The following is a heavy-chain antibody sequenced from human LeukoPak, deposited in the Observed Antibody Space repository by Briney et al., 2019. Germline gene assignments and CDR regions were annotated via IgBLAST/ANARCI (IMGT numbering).Heavy chain of an antibody. CDR1: GYTFTSYD. D-gene: IGHD6-19*01. J-gene: IGHJ4*02. CDR3: ASGRAVAGPHPFDY. CDR2: MNPNSGNT. Sequence: ASVKVSCKASGYTFTSYDINWVRQATGQGLEWMGWMNPNSGNTGYAQKFQGRVTMTRNTSISTAYMELSSLRSEDTAVYYCASGRAVAGPHPFDYWGQGTLVTVSS. V-gene: IGHV1-8*01.